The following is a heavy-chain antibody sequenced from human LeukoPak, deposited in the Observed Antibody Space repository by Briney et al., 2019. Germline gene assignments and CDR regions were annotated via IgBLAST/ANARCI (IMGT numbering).Heavy chain of an antibody. V-gene: IGHV4-4*09. CDR1: GGSISSYY. CDR2: IYTSGST. CDR3: ARGSPHYYYYMDV. D-gene: IGHD3-10*01. Sequence: KPSETLSLTCTVSGGSISSYYWSWIRQPPGKGLEWIGYIYTSGSTNYNPSLKSRVTISVDTSKNQFSLKLSSVTAADTAVYYCARGSPHYYYYMDVWGKGTTVTVSS. J-gene: IGHJ6*03.